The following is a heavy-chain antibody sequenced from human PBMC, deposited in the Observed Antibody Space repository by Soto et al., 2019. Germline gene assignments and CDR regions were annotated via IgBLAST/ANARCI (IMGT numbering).Heavy chain of an antibody. CDR1: GFTFSTYW. CDR3: ARFTTRYCTNLVCYTGASSSDY. V-gene: IGHV3-7*01. Sequence: PGGSLRLSCAASGFTFSTYWMTWVRQAPGKGLEWVANIKEDGSEKNYVDSVKGRFTISRDNAQSSLYLQMNSLRAEDTAVYYCARFTTRYCTNLVCYTGASSSDYPGPAPLLTLSS. J-gene: IGHJ4*02. D-gene: IGHD2-8*01. CDR2: IKEDGSEK.